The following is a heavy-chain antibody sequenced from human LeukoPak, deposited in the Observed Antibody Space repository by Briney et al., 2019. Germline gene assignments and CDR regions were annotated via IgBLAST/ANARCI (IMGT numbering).Heavy chain of an antibody. D-gene: IGHD2/OR15-2a*01. Sequence: SETLSLTCTVAGGSIRSYYWSWIRQPPGKGLEWIGHIYYSGSTNYNPSLKSRVTISVDMSKNQFSLKLSSVTAADTAVYYCTGHHPRNTVDFWGQGTLVTVSS. V-gene: IGHV4-59*08. CDR1: GGSIRSYY. CDR3: TGHHPRNTVDF. CDR2: IYYSGST. J-gene: IGHJ4*02.